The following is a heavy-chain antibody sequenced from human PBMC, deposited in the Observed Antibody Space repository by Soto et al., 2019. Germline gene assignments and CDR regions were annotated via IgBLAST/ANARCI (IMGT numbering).Heavy chain of an antibody. V-gene: IGHV1-8*01. J-gene: IGHJ4*02. Sequence: QVQLVQSGAEVKKPGASVKVSCKASGYTFTSYDINWVRQATGQGLEWMGWMNPNSGNTGYAQKFQGRATMTRNTSIRTAYMELRSLRSEDTAVYYCARESSGSYCVYYWGQGTLVTVSS. CDR1: GYTFTSYD. D-gene: IGHD1-26*01. CDR2: MNPNSGNT. CDR3: ARESSGSYCVYY.